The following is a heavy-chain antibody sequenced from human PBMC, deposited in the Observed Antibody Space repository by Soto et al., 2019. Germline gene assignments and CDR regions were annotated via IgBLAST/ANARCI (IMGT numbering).Heavy chain of an antibody. Sequence: GGSLRLSCSASGFTFTRYSMNWVRQAPGKGLEWVSSISSTTNYIYYGDSMKGRFTISRDNAKNSLYLEMNSLRAEDTAVYYCARESEDLTSNFDYWGQGTLVTSPQ. CDR1: GFTFTRYS. CDR3: ARESEDLTSNFDY. V-gene: IGHV3-21*06. CDR2: ISSTTNYI. J-gene: IGHJ4*02.